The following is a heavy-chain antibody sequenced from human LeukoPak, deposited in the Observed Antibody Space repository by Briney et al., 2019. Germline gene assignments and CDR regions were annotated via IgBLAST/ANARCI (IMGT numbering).Heavy chain of an antibody. J-gene: IGHJ2*01. Sequence: SETLSLTCTVSGGSISSYYWSWIRQPPGKGLEWIGYIYYSGSTNYNPSLKSRVTISVDTSKNQFSLKLSSVTAADTAVYYCARVAYSNCVGYAYRYFDLWGRGTLVTVSS. CDR1: GGSISSYY. V-gene: IGHV4-59*01. CDR3: ARVAYSNCVGYAYRYFDL. CDR2: IYYSGST. D-gene: IGHD4-11*01.